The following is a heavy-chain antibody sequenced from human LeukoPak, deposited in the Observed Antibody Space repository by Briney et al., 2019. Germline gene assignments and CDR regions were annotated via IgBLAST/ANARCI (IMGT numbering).Heavy chain of an antibody. J-gene: IGHJ4*02. V-gene: IGHV5-51*01. Sequence: GESLQISCKGSGYSFTSYWIGWVRQVPGKGLEWMGIIYPGDSDTRYSPSFQGQVTISADKSISTAYLQWSSLKASDTAMYYCARGTIRRGSPFDYWGQGTLVTVSS. CDR2: IYPGDSDT. CDR1: GYSFTSYW. CDR3: ARGTIRRGSPFDY. D-gene: IGHD3-9*01.